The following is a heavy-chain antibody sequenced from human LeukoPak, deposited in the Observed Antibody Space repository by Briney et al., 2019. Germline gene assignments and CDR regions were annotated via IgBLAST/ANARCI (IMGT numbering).Heavy chain of an antibody. J-gene: IGHJ5*02. Sequence: GGCLRLSCAASGFPFSTYAMNWVRQAPGKGLEWVSGISGSGTSTSYADSVKGRFTISRDNSKNTLYLQMNSLRAEDTAVYYCAKSRSTSNNWFEPWGQGTLVTVPS. V-gene: IGHV3-23*01. CDR2: ISGSGTST. D-gene: IGHD2-2*01. CDR1: GFPFSTYA. CDR3: AKSRSTSNNWFEP.